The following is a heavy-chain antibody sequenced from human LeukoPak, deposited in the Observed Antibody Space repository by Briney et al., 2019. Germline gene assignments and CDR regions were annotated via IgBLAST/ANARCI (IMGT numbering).Heavy chain of an antibody. Sequence: ASVKVSCKASGYTFASYCIIWVRQAPGQGLEWMGWISAYNGDTNYAQKFQGRVTMTTDTFTSTAYMELRSLRSDDTAVYYCARSDYADYWGPGTLVTVSS. CDR3: ARSDYADY. D-gene: IGHD4-17*01. CDR2: ISAYNGDT. J-gene: IGHJ4*02. V-gene: IGHV1-18*01. CDR1: GYTFASYC.